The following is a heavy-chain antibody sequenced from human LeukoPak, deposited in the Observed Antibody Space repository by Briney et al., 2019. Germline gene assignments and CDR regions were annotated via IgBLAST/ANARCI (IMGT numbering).Heavy chain of an antibody. V-gene: IGHV7-4-1*02. CDR1: GYTFTSYA. Sequence: ASVKVSCKASGYTFTSYAMNWVRQAPGQGLEWMGWINTSTGNPTYAQGFTGRFVFSLDTSVSTAYLQISSLKAEDTAVYYCARLPGPGYSSGWYVDYWGQGTLVTVSS. CDR2: INTSTGNP. CDR3: ARLPGPGYSSGWYVDY. J-gene: IGHJ4*02. D-gene: IGHD6-19*01.